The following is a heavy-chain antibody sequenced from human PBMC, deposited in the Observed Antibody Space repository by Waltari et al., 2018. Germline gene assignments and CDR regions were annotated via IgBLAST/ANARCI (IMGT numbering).Heavy chain of an antibody. J-gene: IGHJ4*02. V-gene: IGHV1-69*13. Sequence: QVQLVQSGAEVKKPGSSVKVSCKASGGTFSSYAISWVRQAPGQGLEWMGGVIPILGTSNYAQKFQGRVTITADESTSPAYMELSSLRAEDTAVYYCASLPGYSSSWRYYFDYWGQGTLVTVSS. D-gene: IGHD6-13*01. CDR2: VIPILGTS. CDR3: ASLPGYSSSWRYYFDY. CDR1: GGTFSSYA.